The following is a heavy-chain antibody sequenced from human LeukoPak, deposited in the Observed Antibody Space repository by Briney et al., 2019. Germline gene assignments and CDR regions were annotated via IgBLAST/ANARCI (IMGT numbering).Heavy chain of an antibody. CDR1: GFTFSSYG. CDR2: IRYDGSNK. Sequence: GSLRLSCAASGFTFSSYGMHWVRQAPGKGLEWVAFIRYDGSNKYYADSVKGRFTISRDNSKNTLYLQMNSLRAEDTAVYYCAKEVRSSWYGYYYYYMDVWGKGTTVTVSS. CDR3: AKEVRSSWYGYYYYYMDV. J-gene: IGHJ6*03. D-gene: IGHD6-13*01. V-gene: IGHV3-30*02.